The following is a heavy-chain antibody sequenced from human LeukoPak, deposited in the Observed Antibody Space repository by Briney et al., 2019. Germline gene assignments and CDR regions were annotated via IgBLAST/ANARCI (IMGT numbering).Heavy chain of an antibody. CDR3: ARDLVQLWSKDY. J-gene: IGHJ4*02. CDR2: ISSSGRNI. CDR1: GLTFSNYE. D-gene: IGHD5-18*01. V-gene: IGHV3-48*03. Sequence: GGSLRLSCAASGLTFSNYELNWVRQAPGKGLEWLSYISSSGRNIYYADSVDGRFTISRDNAKNSLYLQMNSLRAEDTAVYYCARDLVQLWSKDYWGQGTLVTVSS.